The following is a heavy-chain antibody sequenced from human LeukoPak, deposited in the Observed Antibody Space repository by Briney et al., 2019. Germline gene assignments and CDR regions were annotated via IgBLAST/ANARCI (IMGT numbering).Heavy chain of an antibody. J-gene: IGHJ6*03. CDR1: GVTFSGYS. CDR2: ITATSLHI. D-gene: IGHD3-3*01. Sequence: GGSLRLSCAASGVTFSGYSMNWARQAPGKGLEWVSAITATSLHIYYADSVKGRFTISRDNAKNSLYLQMNSLRAEDTAVYYCARSHDFWSGYSRPPYYYYYYMDVWGKGTTVTVSS. CDR3: ARSHDFWSGYSRPPYYYYYYMDV. V-gene: IGHV3-21*01.